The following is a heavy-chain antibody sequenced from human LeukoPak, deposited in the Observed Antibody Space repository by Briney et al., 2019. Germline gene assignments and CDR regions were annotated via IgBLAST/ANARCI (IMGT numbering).Heavy chain of an antibody. CDR2: IYPGDSDT. CDR3: ARRELAVTMSFDY. Sequence: GESLKVSCKGSGYSFTSYWIGWVRQMPGKGLEWMGIIYPGDSDTRYSPSFQGQVSISADKSISTAYLHWSSLKASDTAMYYCARRELAVTMSFDYWGQGTLVTVSS. J-gene: IGHJ4*02. V-gene: IGHV5-51*01. D-gene: IGHD3-10*01. CDR1: GYSFTSYW.